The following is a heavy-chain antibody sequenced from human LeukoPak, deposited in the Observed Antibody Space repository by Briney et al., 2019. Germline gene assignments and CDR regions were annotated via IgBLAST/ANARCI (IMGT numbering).Heavy chain of an antibody. CDR1: GFTFSDYY. CDR2: ISSSGSTI. J-gene: IGHJ4*02. V-gene: IGHV3-11*04. CDR3: ARAPTVLVGYCSSSSCQADY. D-gene: IGHD2-2*01. Sequence: GGSLRLSCAASGFTFSDYYMSWIRQAPGKGLEWVSYISSSGSTIYYADSVKGRFTISRGNAKNSLYLQMNSLRVEDTAVYYCARAPTVLVGYCSSSSCQADYWGQGTLGTVSS.